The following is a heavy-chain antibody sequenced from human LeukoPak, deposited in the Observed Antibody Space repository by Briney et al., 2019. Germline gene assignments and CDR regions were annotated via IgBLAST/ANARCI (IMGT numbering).Heavy chain of an antibody. CDR1: GGSVSSGLHY. CDR3: ARDSHFCSGISCDLGWFDP. D-gene: IGHD2-2*01. V-gene: IGHV4-61*01. CDR2: IYYRGST. Sequence: SETLSLTCTVSGGSVSSGLHYWNWIRQPPGKGLEWIGYIYYRGSTDYNPSLKSRVTMSVDTSKNQFSLMLRSVTAADTAVYYCARDSHFCSGISCDLGWFDPWGQGTLVTVSP. J-gene: IGHJ5*02.